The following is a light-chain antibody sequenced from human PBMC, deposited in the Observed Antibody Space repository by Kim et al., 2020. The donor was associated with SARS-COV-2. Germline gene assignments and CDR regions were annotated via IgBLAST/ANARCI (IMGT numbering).Light chain of an antibody. CDR2: RDS. J-gene: IGLJ3*02. CDR3: QVLARRSGV. V-gene: IGLV3-9*01. CDR1: NIGSKN. Sequence: SYELTQPLSVSVALGQTARITCGGNNIGSKNVHWYQQKPGQAPVLVIYRDSNRPSWISERFSCSNSGNTATLTISRAQPGDDADYYCQVLARRSGVFGG.